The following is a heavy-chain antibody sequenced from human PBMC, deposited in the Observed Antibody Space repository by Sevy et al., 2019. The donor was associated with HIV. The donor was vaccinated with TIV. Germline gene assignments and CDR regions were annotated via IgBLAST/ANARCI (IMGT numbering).Heavy chain of an antibody. CDR1: GFTFSSYA. Sequence: GGSLRLSCAASGFTFSSYAMHWVRQAPGKGLEWVAVISYDGSNKYYADSVKGRFTISRDNSKNTLYLQMNSLRAEDTAVYYCARVGRYSYGNFHHTYFDYWGQGTLVTVSS. V-gene: IGHV3-30-3*01. D-gene: IGHD5-18*01. CDR3: ARVGRYSYGNFHHTYFDY. CDR2: ISYDGSNK. J-gene: IGHJ4*02.